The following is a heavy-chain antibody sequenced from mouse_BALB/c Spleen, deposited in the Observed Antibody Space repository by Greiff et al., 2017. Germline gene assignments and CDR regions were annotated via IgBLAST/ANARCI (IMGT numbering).Heavy chain of an antibody. D-gene: IGHD2-4*01. CDR3: ARYDYDVRAWFAY. V-gene: IGHV1-7*01. Sequence: VQGVESGAELAKPGASVKMSCKASGYTFTSYWMHWVKQRPGQGLEWIGYINPSTGYTEYNQKFKDKATLTADKSSSTAYMQLSSLTSEDSAVYYCARYDYDVRAWFAYWGQGTLVTVSA. CDR1: GYTFTSYW. J-gene: IGHJ3*01. CDR2: INPSTGYT.